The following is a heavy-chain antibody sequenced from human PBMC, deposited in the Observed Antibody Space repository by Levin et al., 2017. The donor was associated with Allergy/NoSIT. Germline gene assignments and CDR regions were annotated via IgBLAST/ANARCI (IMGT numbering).Heavy chain of an antibody. CDR1: GYTFTTYA. J-gene: IGHJ3*02. CDR2: INAGNGNT. Sequence: WASVKVSCKASGYTFTTYAIHWVRQAPGQRLEWMGWINAGNGNTKYSQKFQGRVTIIRDTSASTAYMELSSLRSEDTAVYFCARDRTIFGVLYDAFDIWGQGTMVTVSS. D-gene: IGHD3-3*01. V-gene: IGHV1-3*01. CDR3: ARDRTIFGVLYDAFDI.